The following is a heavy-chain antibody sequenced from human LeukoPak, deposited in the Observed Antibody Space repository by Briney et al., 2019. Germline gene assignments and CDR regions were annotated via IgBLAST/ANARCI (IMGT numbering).Heavy chain of an antibody. CDR3: AREGGLNFETLYDFWSGYYIYGWFDP. CDR1: GGSISSGSYY. CDR2: IYHGGST. D-gene: IGHD3-3*01. J-gene: IGHJ5*02. Sequence: PSETLSLTCTVSGGSISSGSYYWSWIRQPPGKGLEWIGTIYHGGSTYYNPSLKSRVTISVDTSKNQFSLKLNSVTAADTAVYYCAREGGLNFETLYDFWSGYYIYGWFDPWGQGTLVTVSS. V-gene: IGHV4-39*07.